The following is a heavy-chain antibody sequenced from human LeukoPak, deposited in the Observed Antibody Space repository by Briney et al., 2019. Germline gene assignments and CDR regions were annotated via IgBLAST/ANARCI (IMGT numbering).Heavy chain of an antibody. Sequence: GSLRLSFAASGFTFSSYGMHWVRQAPGKGLGGGAVIWYDGSNKYYADSVKGRFTISRDNSKNTLYLQMNSLRAEDTAVYYCARDYYDSSGYLNWFDPWGQGTLVTVPS. D-gene: IGHD3-22*01. CDR1: GFTFSSYG. CDR3: ARDYYDSSGYLNWFDP. J-gene: IGHJ5*02. CDR2: IWYDGSNK. V-gene: IGHV3-33*01.